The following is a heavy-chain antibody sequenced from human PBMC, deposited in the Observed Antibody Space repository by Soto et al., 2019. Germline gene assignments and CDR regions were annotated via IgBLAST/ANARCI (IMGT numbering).Heavy chain of an antibody. D-gene: IGHD1-7*01. V-gene: IGHV3-64*02. Sequence: PGGSLRLSCVASGFTFSSYAMHWVRQAPGKGLEYVSAISSNGGSTYYADSVKGRFTISRDNSKNTLYLQMGSLRAEDMAVYYCARAGITGTTALDYWGQGTLVTVSS. CDR2: ISSNGGST. CDR3: ARAGITGTTALDY. CDR1: GFTFSSYA. J-gene: IGHJ4*02.